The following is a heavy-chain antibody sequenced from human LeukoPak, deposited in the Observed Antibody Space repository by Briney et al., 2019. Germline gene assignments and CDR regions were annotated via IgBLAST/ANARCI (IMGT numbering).Heavy chain of an antibody. Sequence: GGSLRLSCAASGFTFSSYGMHWVRQAPGKGLEWVAFIRYDGSNKYYADSVKGRFTISRDNSKNTLYLQMNSLRAEDTAVYYCAKGRYYYDSSGYYNPPYFQHWGQGTLVTVSS. V-gene: IGHV3-30*02. CDR2: IRYDGSNK. CDR1: GFTFSSYG. J-gene: IGHJ1*01. D-gene: IGHD3-22*01. CDR3: AKGRYYYDSSGYYNPPYFQH.